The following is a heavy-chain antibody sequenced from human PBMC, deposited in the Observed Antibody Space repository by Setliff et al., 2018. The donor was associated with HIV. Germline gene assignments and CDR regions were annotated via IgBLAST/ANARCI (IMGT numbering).Heavy chain of an antibody. J-gene: IGHJ4*02. D-gene: IGHD1-26*01. V-gene: IGHV4-34*01. Sequence: SETLSLTCAVYRGSFRGYHWSWIRQPPQKGLEWIGEINHSGSINYNPSLKSRLNISVDTSKNQFSLKLSSVTAADTAVYYCAGAQSFSSGSLSLDSWGQGTLVTVSS. CDR1: RGSFRGYH. CDR3: AGAQSFSSGSLSLDS. CDR2: INHSGSI.